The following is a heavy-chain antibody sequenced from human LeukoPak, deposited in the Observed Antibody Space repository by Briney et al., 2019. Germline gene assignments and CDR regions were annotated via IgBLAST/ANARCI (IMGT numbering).Heavy chain of an antibody. V-gene: IGHV3-23*01. CDR2: ISGSGGST. CDR1: GFTFSSYA. D-gene: IGHD2-2*01. CDR3: AEARPGLVVPFMDV. J-gene: IGHJ6*03. Sequence: PGGSLRLSCAASGFTFSSYAMSWVRQAPGKGLEWVSAISGSGGSTYYADSVKGRFTISRDNSKNTLYLQMNSLRAEDTAVYYCAEARPGLVVPFMDVWGKGTTVTVSS.